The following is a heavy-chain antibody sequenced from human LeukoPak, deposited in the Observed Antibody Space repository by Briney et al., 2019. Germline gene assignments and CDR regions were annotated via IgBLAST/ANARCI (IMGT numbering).Heavy chain of an antibody. CDR3: ARPVAGTGYFDY. CDR1: GYTFTSYY. J-gene: IGHJ4*02. CDR2: INPSGGST. Sequence: ASVKVSCKASGYTFTSYYMHWVRQAPGQGLEWMGIINPSGGSTSHAQKFQGRVTMTRDTSTSTVYMELSSLRSEDTAVYYCARPVAGTGYFDYWGQGTLVTVSS. V-gene: IGHV1-46*01. D-gene: IGHD6-19*01.